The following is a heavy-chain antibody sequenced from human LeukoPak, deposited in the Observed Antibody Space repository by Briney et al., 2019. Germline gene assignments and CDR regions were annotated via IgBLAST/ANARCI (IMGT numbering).Heavy chain of an antibody. D-gene: IGHD3-10*01. V-gene: IGHV3-23*01. CDR3: AKSGSSWFGVY. Sequence: GGSLRLSCAASGFTFSSYAMSWVRQAPGKGLEWVSAISGSGGSTYYADSVKGRFTISRDNSKNTLYLQMNSLRAEDTAVYYRAKSGSSWFGVYWGQGTLVTVSS. J-gene: IGHJ4*02. CDR2: ISGSGGST. CDR1: GFTFSSYA.